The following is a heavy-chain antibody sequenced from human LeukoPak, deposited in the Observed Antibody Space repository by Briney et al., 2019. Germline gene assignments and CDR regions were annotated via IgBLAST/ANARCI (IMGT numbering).Heavy chain of an antibody. D-gene: IGHD3-22*01. CDR2: IYYSSNT. CDR3: ARDGRMSGYYYYTDAFDI. CDR1: DSSISNYY. J-gene: IGHJ3*02. Sequence: SDTLSLTHTFSDSSISNYYWSLIQKPPGKRLEMSGNIYYSSNTKYNPSLKSRVTISVDTSKNQFSLKLSSVTAADTAVYYCARDGRMSGYYYYTDAFDIWGQGTMVTVSS. V-gene: IGHV4-59*01.